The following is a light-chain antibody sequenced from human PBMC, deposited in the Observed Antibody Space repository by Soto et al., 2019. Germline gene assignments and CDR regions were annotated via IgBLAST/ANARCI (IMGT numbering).Light chain of an antibody. CDR1: SSDVGGYSF. V-gene: IGLV2-14*01. CDR3: SSYTSSSLYV. J-gene: IGLJ1*01. Sequence: QSALTQPVSVSGSPGQSVAISCTGTSSDVGGYSFVSWYQQLPGKAPKLMIYDVSDRPSGVSNRFSGSKSGNTASLTISGLQAEDEADYYCSSYTSSSLYVVGTGTKLTVL. CDR2: DVS.